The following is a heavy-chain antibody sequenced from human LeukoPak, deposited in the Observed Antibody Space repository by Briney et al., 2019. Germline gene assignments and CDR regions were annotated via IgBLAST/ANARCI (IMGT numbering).Heavy chain of an antibody. CDR1: GGSINNSSSDY. CDR2: IYYTGST. Sequence: SETLSLTCTVSGGSINNSSSDYWAWIRQPPGKGLEWIGNIYYTGSTYYTSSLKSRVTMSVDTSKNVFSLTLKSLTSADTAVYYCARHLEYTSSGKAFDVWGRGTGVSVSS. CDR3: ARHLEYTSSGKAFDV. J-gene: IGHJ3*01. D-gene: IGHD3-3*01. V-gene: IGHV4-39*01.